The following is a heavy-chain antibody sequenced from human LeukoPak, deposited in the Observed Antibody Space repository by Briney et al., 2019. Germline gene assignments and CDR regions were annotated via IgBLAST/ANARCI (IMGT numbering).Heavy chain of an antibody. CDR1: LYSFTTYW. Sequence: GESLKISCKGSLYSFTTYWIGWVRQMPGKGLEWMGIIYPDDSDTRYSPSFQGQVTISADKSISTAYLQWSSLKASDTAMYYCARRGYSYGSHGYYYGMDVWGQGTTVTVSS. D-gene: IGHD5-18*01. CDR3: ARRGYSYGSHGYYYGMDV. J-gene: IGHJ6*02. CDR2: IYPDDSDT. V-gene: IGHV5-51*01.